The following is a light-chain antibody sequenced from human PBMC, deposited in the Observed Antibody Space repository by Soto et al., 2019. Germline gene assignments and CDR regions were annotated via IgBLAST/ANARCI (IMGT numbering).Light chain of an antibody. CDR2: DAS. J-gene: IGKJ4*01. CDR3: QQYGDSPS. CDR1: QSVSSY. Sequence: EIVLTQSPATLSLSPGERATLSCRASQSVSSYLAWYQQKPGQAPRLLIYDASNRATGIPARFSGSGSGTDFTLTISSLEPEDFAVYYCQQYGDSPSFGGGTRMEIK. V-gene: IGKV3-11*01.